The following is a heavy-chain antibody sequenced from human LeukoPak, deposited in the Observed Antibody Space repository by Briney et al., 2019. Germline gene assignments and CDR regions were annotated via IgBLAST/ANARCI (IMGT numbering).Heavy chain of an antibody. CDR1: GFTFSSYA. J-gene: IGHJ4*02. V-gene: IGHV3-23*01. CDR3: AKSRYDVWSGYWS. Sequence: PGGSLRLSCAASGFTFSSYAMSWVRQAPGKGLEWVSAISGSGGSTYYADSVKGRFTISRDNSKNTLYLQMNSLRGEDTAVYYCAKSRYDVWSGYWSWGQGTLVTVSS. D-gene: IGHD3-3*01. CDR2: ISGSGGST.